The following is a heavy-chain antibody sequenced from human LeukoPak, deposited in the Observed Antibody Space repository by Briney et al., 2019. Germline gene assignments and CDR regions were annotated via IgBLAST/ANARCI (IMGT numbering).Heavy chain of an antibody. V-gene: IGHV3-23*01. Sequence: PGGSLRLSCAASGFTFSSYAMSWVRQAPGKGLEWVSAISGSGGSTYYADSVKGRFTISRDNSKSTLYLQMNSLRAEDTAVYYCAKDSSGSYSSYYYYYMDVWGKGTTVTVSS. CDR1: GFTFSSYA. D-gene: IGHD1-26*01. J-gene: IGHJ6*03. CDR2: ISGSGGST. CDR3: AKDSSGSYSSYYYYYMDV.